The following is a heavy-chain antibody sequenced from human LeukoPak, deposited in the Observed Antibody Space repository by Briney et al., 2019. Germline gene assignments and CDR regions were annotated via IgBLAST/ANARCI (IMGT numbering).Heavy chain of an antibody. J-gene: IGHJ3*02. D-gene: IGHD3-3*01. CDR2: IYSGGST. V-gene: IGHV3-53*01. Sequence: GGSLRLSCAASGFTFSSYGMHWVRQAPGKGLEWVSVIYSGGSTYYADSVKGRFTISRDNSKNTLYLQMNSLRAEDTAVYYCASSWSADAFDIWGQGTMVTVSS. CDR1: GFTFSSYG. CDR3: ASSWSADAFDI.